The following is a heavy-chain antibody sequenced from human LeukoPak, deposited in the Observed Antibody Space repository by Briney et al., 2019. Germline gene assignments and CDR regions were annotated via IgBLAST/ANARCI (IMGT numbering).Heavy chain of an antibody. V-gene: IGHV4-59*11. CDR3: ANGDYGMAFDY. J-gene: IGHJ4*02. Sequence: PSETLSLTCTVSGGSISSHYWSWIRQPPGKGLEWIGYIYYSGSTNYNPSLKSRVTISVDTSKNQFSLKLSSVTAADTAVYYCANGDYGMAFDYWGQGTLVTVSS. D-gene: IGHD4-17*01. CDR1: GGSISSHY. CDR2: IYYSGST.